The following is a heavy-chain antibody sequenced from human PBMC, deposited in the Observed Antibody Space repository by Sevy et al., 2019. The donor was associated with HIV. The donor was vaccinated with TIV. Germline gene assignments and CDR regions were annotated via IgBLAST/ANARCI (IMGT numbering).Heavy chain of an antibody. CDR3: AKEGQGEYYDSSGSFDY. V-gene: IGHV3-23*01. CDR2: ISGSGSFT. J-gene: IGHJ4*02. Sequence: GGSLRLSCAASVFTFSSYAISWVRQAPGKGLEWVSSISGSGSFTYYADSVKGHFTISRDNSKNTLYLQMTSLRAEDTAVYYCAKEGQGEYYDSSGSFDYWGQGTLVTVSS. CDR1: VFTFSSYA. D-gene: IGHD3-22*01.